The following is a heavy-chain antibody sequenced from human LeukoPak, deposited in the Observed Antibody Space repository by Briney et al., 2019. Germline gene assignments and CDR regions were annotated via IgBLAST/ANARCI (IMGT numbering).Heavy chain of an antibody. CDR2: IYYSGIT. CDR3: ARVIRFHDAFDI. V-gene: IGHV4-39*01. D-gene: IGHD3-16*01. J-gene: IGHJ3*02. CDR1: GGSISSSSYY. Sequence: PSETLSLTCTVSGGSISSSSYYWGWIRQPPGKGLEWIGSIYYSGITYYNPSLKSRVTISVDTSKNQFSLKLSSVTAADTAVYYCARVIRFHDAFDIWGQGTMVTVSS.